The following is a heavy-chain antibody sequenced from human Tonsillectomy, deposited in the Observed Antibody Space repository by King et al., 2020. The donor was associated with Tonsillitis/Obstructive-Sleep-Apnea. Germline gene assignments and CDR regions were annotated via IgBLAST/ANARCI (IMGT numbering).Heavy chain of an antibody. CDR1: GGSISSSSYY. Sequence: LPLQESGPGLVKPSETLSLTCTVSGGSISSSSYYWGWIRQPPGKGLEWIGSIYYSGSTYYNPSLKSRVTISVATSKNQFSLKLSSVTAADTAVYYCARQVRYCSGGSCFMTGFDYWGQGTLVTVSS. D-gene: IGHD2-15*01. J-gene: IGHJ4*02. CDR2: IYYSGST. CDR3: ARQVRYCSGGSCFMTGFDY. V-gene: IGHV4-39*01.